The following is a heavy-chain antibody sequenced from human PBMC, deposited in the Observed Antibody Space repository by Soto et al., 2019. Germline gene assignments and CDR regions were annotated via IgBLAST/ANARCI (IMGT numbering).Heavy chain of an antibody. Sequence: EVQLLESGGGLVQPGGSRSLSCAASGFTFSSYAMSWVRQAPGKGREGVSAISGSGGSTYYADSVKGRFTISRDNSKNTLYLQMNSLRAEDTAVYYCAKGSRFGELTPYYFDYWGQGTLVTVSS. CDR3: AKGSRFGELTPYYFDY. V-gene: IGHV3-23*01. D-gene: IGHD3-10*01. CDR2: ISGSGGST. CDR1: GFTFSSYA. J-gene: IGHJ4*02.